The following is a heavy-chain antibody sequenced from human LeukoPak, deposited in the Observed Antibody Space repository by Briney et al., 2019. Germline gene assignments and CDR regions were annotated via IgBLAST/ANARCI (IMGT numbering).Heavy chain of an antibody. CDR1: GFTFSSYT. Sequence: GGSLRLSCAASGFTFSSYTMYWVRQAPGKGLEWVSYISGSSSIIYYADSVKGRFTISRDNAKNSLYLQMNSLRDEDTAVYYCARGESLGCWGQGTLVTVSS. CDR2: ISGSSSII. D-gene: IGHD3-10*01. V-gene: IGHV3-48*02. J-gene: IGHJ4*02. CDR3: ARGESLGC.